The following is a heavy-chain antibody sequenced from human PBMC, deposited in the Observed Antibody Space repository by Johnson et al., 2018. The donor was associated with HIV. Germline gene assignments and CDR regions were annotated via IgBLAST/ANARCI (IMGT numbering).Heavy chain of an antibody. CDR3: AKDLRVFDWFNAYDAFDI. D-gene: IGHD3-9*01. Sequence: VQLVESGGGVVQPGRSLRLSCAASGFTFSGYAMHWVRQAPGKGLVWVSHIHSDETDTTYADSVKGRFTISRDNSKNTLYLQMNSLRADDTAVYYCAKDLRVFDWFNAYDAFDIWGQGTMVTVSS. CDR2: IHSDETDT. V-gene: IGHV3-74*03. J-gene: IGHJ3*02. CDR1: GFTFSGYA.